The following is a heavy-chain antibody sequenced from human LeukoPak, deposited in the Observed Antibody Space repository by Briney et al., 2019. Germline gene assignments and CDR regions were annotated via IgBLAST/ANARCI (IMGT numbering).Heavy chain of an antibody. CDR3: AKGSIAARSGLFDY. V-gene: IGHV3-23*01. CDR1: GFTFIHYA. CDR2: ISDSGGYT. J-gene: IGHJ4*02. D-gene: IGHD6-6*01. Sequence: PGGSLRLSCAASGFTFIHYAMGWVRQAPGKGLEWVSTISDSGGYTYYADSVKGRFIISRDNSRNTLYVQMNSLRAEDTAVYYCAKGSIAARSGLFDYWGQGTLVTVSS.